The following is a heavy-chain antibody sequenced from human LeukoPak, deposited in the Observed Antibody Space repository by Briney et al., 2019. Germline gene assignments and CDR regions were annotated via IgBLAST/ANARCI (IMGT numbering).Heavy chain of an antibody. CDR3: ARENVNRGSSWGYDYFGMDV. Sequence: ASVKVSCKASGYTFTSSYDINWVRQAPGQGLEWMGWMNPYSGITGYTQKFQGRVTMTRDTFISTAYMELSSLTSEDTAVYFCARENVNRGSSWGYDYFGMDVWGQGTAVTVSS. V-gene: IGHV1-8*01. D-gene: IGHD6-13*01. J-gene: IGHJ6*02. CDR2: MNPYSGIT. CDR1: GYTFTSSYD.